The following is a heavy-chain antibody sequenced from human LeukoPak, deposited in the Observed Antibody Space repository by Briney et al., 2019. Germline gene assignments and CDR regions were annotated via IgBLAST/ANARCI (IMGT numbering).Heavy chain of an antibody. CDR1: GGTFSSYA. CDR2: IIPIFGTA. J-gene: IGHJ6*02. Sequence: SVTVSCTASGGTFSSYAISWVRQAPGQGLEWMGGIIPIFGTANYAQKFQGRVTITADESTSTAYMELSSLRSEDTAVYYCARSRYCSSTSCTLMDVWGQGTTVTVSS. D-gene: IGHD2-2*01. CDR3: ARSRYCSSTSCTLMDV. V-gene: IGHV1-69*13.